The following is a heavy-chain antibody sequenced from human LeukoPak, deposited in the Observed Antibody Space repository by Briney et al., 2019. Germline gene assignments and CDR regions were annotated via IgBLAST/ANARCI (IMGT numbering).Heavy chain of an antibody. CDR1: GFTFSNYN. CDR2: ISRSSIYI. V-gene: IGHV3-21*01. CDR3: ARSRYDGSGYYGIIDY. Sequence: WGSLRLSCAASGFTFSNYNMDWVRQAPGKGLEWVSSISRSSIYIYYADSMKGRFTISRDNAKNSLYLQMNSLRGEDTAVYYCARSRYDGSGYYGIIDYWGQGTLVTVSS. D-gene: IGHD3-22*01. J-gene: IGHJ4*02.